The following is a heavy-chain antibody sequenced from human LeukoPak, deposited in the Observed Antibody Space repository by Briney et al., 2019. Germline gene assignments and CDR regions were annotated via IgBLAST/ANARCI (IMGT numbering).Heavy chain of an antibody. Sequence: SETLSLTCIVSDGSISSSSFYWGWLRQPPGKGLEWIGSMYYTGSYTGTTYYNTSLKSRVTISVETCKKEFYVKLSSVTAADTAVYYCARTKPGYCSSTSCYGGVGWFDPWGQGTLVTVSS. CDR1: DGSISSSSFY. V-gene: IGHV4-39*07. CDR3: ARTKPGYCSSTSCYGGVGWFDP. CDR2: MYYTGSYTGTT. J-gene: IGHJ5*02. D-gene: IGHD2-2*01.